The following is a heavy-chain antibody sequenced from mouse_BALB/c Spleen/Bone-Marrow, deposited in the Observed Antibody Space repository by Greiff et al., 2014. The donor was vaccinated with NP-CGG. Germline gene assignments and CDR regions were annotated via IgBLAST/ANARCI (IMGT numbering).Heavy chain of an antibody. CDR3: ARVIYWYFDV. V-gene: IGHV1-9*01. CDR2: ILPGSGST. CDR1: GYTFSNYW. J-gene: IGHJ1*01. Sequence: LEESGAGLMKPGASVKISCMATGYTFSNYWIEWIRQRPGHGLERIGEILPGSGSTDYNENFKGKATFTADTSSNTAYMQLSSLTSADSAVYYCARVIYWYFDVWGAGTTVTVSS.